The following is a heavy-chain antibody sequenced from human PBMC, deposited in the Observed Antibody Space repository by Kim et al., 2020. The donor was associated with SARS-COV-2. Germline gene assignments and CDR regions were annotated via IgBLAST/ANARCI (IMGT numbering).Heavy chain of an antibody. J-gene: IGHJ4*02. CDR2: ISAYNGKT. CDR3: ARDYVPSFTDYIWGSYPLAFDD. V-gene: IGHV1-18*01. CDR1: GYTFTNYG. Sequence: ASVKVSCKASGYTFTNYGITWVRQAPGQGLEWLGWISAYNGKTKTVEKLQGRVTMTTDTVARTAYMELRSLRPDDTAVYYCARDYVPSFTDYIWGSYPLAFDDWGQGALVTVSS. D-gene: IGHD3-16*02.